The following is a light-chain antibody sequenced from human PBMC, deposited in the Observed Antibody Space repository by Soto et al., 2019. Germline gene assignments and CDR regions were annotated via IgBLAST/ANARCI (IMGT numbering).Light chain of an antibody. CDR2: DAS. CDR3: LQHYSYPWT. Sequence: DIQMTQSPSSLSAYVGDRVTITCRASQGIRIDLGWYQQKPGKAPKRLIYDASNLQSGVPSRFSGSGSGTEFTLTISSLQPEDFATYSCLQHYSYPWTFGQGTKVDIK. J-gene: IGKJ1*01. V-gene: IGKV1-17*01. CDR1: QGIRID.